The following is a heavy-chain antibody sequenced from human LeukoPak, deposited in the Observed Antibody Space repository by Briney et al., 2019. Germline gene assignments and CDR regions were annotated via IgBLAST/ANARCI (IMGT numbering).Heavy chain of an antibody. J-gene: IGHJ4*02. V-gene: IGHV3-23*01. CDR2: ITGSGGIT. CDR3: AKGVWTDYTITHFDY. Sequence: GGSLRLSCAASGFTFSSYAMSWVRQAPGKGLEWVSAITGSGGITYYADSVKGRFTLSRDNSKNTLYLQMNSLRAEDTAVYYCAKGVWTDYTITHFDYWGQGTLVTVSS. D-gene: IGHD3/OR15-3a*01. CDR1: GFTFSSYA.